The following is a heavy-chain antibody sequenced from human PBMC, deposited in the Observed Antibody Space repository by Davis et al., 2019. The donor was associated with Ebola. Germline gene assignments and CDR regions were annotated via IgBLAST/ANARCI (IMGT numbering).Heavy chain of an antibody. Sequence: PGGSLRLSCAASGFTLSVYSIHWVRQAPGKGLEWVAVISYDGSNKYYADSVKGRFTISRDNSKNTLYLQMNSLRAEDTAVYYCAKDAEDYVPYFQHWGQGTLVTVSS. V-gene: IGHV3-30*18. CDR2: ISYDGSNK. J-gene: IGHJ1*01. CDR3: AKDAEDYVPYFQH. CDR1: GFTLSVYS. D-gene: IGHD4-17*01.